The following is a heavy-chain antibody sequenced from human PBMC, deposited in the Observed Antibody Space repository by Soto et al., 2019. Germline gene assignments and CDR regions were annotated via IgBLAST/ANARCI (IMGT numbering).Heavy chain of an antibody. CDR2: ISPGSRYP. V-gene: IGHV3-11*06. Sequence: GGSLRLSCSVSGFTFGDSYMSWIRQAPGKGLEWLSYISPGSRYPAYADSVKGRFTISRDNARRSLFLQMTSLTAEDTAMYYCVRGGGGGLFDPWGQGTMVTVSS. J-gene: IGHJ5*02. CDR3: VRGGGGGLFDP. D-gene: IGHD2-15*01. CDR1: GFTFGDSY.